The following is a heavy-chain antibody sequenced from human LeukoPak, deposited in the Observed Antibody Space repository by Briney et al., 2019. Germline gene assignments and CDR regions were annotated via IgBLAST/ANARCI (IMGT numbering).Heavy chain of an antibody. D-gene: IGHD2-15*01. CDR2: ISGSGGST. Sequence: GGSLRLSCAASGFTFSSYAMSWVRQAPGKGLEWVSAISGSGGSTYYADSVKGRFTISRDNSKNTLYLQMGSLRAEDMAVYYCARAEYCSGGSCTMSFWLDGMDVWGQGTTVTVSS. CDR3: ARAEYCSGGSCTMSFWLDGMDV. J-gene: IGHJ6*02. V-gene: IGHV3-23*01. CDR1: GFTFSSYA.